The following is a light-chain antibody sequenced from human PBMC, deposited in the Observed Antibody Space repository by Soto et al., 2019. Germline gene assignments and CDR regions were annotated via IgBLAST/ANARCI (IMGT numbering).Light chain of an antibody. CDR3: QQYGSSPRT. J-gene: IGKJ1*01. Sequence: EIVLTQSPGTLSLSPGERATLSCRASQSDSSSYLAWYHQKPGQAPRLLIYGASNRATGIPDRFSGSGSGTDFTLTISRLELEDLAVYYCQQYGSSPRTFGQGTKVEIK. CDR2: GAS. V-gene: IGKV3-20*01. CDR1: QSDSSSY.